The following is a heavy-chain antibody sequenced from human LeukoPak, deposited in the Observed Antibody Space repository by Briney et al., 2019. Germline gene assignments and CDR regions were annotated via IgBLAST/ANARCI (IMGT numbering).Heavy chain of an antibody. V-gene: IGHV4-34*01. CDR2: INHSGST. D-gene: IGHD6-13*01. J-gene: IGHJ6*03. Sequence: GSLRLSCAASGFTFSNAWMSWVRQAPGKGLEWIGEINHSGSTNYNPSLKSRVTISVDTSKNQFSLKLSSVTAADTAVYCCARYVYSSSWYEKINYYYYYMDVWGKGTTVTISS. CDR3: ARYVYSSSWYEKINYYYYYMDV. CDR1: GFTFSNAW.